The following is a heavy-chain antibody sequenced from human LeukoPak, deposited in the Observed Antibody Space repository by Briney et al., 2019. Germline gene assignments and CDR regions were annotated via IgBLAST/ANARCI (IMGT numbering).Heavy chain of an antibody. J-gene: IGHJ5*02. V-gene: IGHV4-39*01. CDR1: GGSIRSGSYY. CDR2: IYYSGST. D-gene: IGHD3-10*01. CDR3: ARIKKEVRGVKLNWFDP. Sequence: PSETLSLTCSVSGGSIRSGSYYWGWIRQPPGKGLEWIGSIYYSGSTYYNPSLKSRVTISVDTSKDQFSLKLSSVTAADTAVYYCARIKKEVRGVKLNWFDPWGQGTLVTVSS.